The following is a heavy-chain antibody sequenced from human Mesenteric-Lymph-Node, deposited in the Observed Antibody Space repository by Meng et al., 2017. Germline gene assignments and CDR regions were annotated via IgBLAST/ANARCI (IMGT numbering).Heavy chain of an antibody. CDR3: ASGIHAHSGDAFDI. Sequence: ASVKVSCKASGYSFTSYSMHWVRQAPGQGLEWMGIIILSSGATSYAQKFQARVTMTRDTSTSTVYMELSSLRSEDTAIYYCASGIHAHSGDAFDIWGQGTMVTVSS. V-gene: IGHV1-46*01. J-gene: IGHJ3*02. CDR2: IILSSGAT. CDR1: GYSFTSYS. D-gene: IGHD3-10*01.